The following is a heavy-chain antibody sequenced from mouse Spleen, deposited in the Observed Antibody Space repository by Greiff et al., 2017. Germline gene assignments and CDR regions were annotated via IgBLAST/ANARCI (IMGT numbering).Heavy chain of an antibody. CDR3: ARGEYGNGSWFAY. CDR2: INPNNGGT. J-gene: IGHJ3*01. CDR1: GYTFTDYN. V-gene: IGHV1-22*01. Sequence: VQLQQSGPELVKPGASVKMSCKASGYTFTDYNMHWVKQSHGKSLEWIGYINPNNGGTSYNQKFKGKATLTVNKSSSTAYMELRSLTSEDSAVYYCARGEYGNGSWFAYWGQGTLVTVSA. D-gene: IGHD2-10*02.